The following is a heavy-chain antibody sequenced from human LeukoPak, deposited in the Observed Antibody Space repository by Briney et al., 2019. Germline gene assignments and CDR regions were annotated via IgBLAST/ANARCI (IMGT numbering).Heavy chain of an antibody. D-gene: IGHD3-16*02. CDR3: ARLGDYVWGSYRYSGGAFDI. J-gene: IGHJ3*02. Sequence: GESLKISCKHSEYSFPNYCIGWVRQMPGKGLEWMGIIYPDDSDTRYSPSFQGQVTISADKSISTAYLQWSSLKASDTAMYYCARLGDYVWGSYRYSGGAFDIWGQGTMVTVSS. CDR2: IYPDDSDT. V-gene: IGHV5-51*01. CDR1: EYSFPNYC.